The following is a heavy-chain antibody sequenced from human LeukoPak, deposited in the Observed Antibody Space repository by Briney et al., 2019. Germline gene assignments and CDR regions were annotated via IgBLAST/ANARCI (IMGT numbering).Heavy chain of an antibody. D-gene: IGHD6-19*01. CDR1: GFTFSSSW. Sequence: GGSLRLSCAASGFTFSSSWMTWVRQAPGKGLGWVANIKEDGGETNYVDSAKGRFTISRDNSKNSLYLQMNSLRAEDTAVYYCARDWTPLGSGSYYDAFDLWGQGTMVTVSS. V-gene: IGHV3-7*03. J-gene: IGHJ3*01. CDR2: IKEDGGET. CDR3: ARDWTPLGSGSYYDAFDL.